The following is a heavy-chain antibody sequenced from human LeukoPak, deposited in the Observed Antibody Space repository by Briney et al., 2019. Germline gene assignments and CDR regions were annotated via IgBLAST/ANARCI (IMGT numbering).Heavy chain of an antibody. Sequence: KPGESLQISCKGSGYSFTSYWIGWVRQLPGKGLEWMGIIYPGDSDTRYSPSFQGQVTISADKSISTAYLQWSSLKASDTAMYYCARHGPYYDILTGYRPFDYWGQGTLVTVSS. J-gene: IGHJ4*02. CDR3: ARHGPYYDILTGYRPFDY. CDR2: IYPGDSDT. D-gene: IGHD3-9*01. CDR1: GYSFTSYW. V-gene: IGHV5-51*01.